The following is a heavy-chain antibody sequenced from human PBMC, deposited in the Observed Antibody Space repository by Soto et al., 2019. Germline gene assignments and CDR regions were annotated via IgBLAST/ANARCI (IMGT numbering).Heavy chain of an antibody. CDR1: GFTFSSYA. CDR2: ISFDGTNK. CDR3: ARENHYDSSGRLDY. Sequence: SLRLSCAASGFTFSSYAMHWVRQAPGKALEWVAFISFDGTNKYYADSVKGRFTISRDNSKNTLYLQMNSLRAEDTAVYYCARENHYDSSGRLDYWGQGTQVTVSS. J-gene: IGHJ4*02. V-gene: IGHV3-30*04. D-gene: IGHD3-22*01.